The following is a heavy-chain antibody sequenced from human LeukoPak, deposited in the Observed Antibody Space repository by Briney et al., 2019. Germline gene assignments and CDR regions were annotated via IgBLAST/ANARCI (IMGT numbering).Heavy chain of an antibody. CDR1: GFTFSSYG. CDR3: AKDPYNWNDDDAFDI. Sequence: GGSLRLSCAASGFTFSSYGMHWVRQAPGKGLEWVAFIRYDGSNKYYADSVKGRFTISRDNSKNTLYLQMNSLRAEDTAVYYCAKDPYNWNDDDAFDIWGQGTMVTASS. V-gene: IGHV3-30*02. D-gene: IGHD1-20*01. CDR2: IRYDGSNK. J-gene: IGHJ3*02.